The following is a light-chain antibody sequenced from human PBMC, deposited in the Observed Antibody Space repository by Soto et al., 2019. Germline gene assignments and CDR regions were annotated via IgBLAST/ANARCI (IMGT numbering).Light chain of an antibody. CDR2: DAS. CDR1: QSVDSY. V-gene: IGKV3-11*01. CDR3: QQHSNRLT. J-gene: IGKJ4*01. Sequence: EIVLTQSPATLSLSPGERATLSCRASQSVDSYLAWYQQKAGQAPRLLIFDASNRATGIPARFSGSGSGTDFTLTISSLEPEDFAVYYCQQHSNRLTFGGGTKVEIK.